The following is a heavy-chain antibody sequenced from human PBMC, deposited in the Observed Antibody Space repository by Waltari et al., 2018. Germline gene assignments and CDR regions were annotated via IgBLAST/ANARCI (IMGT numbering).Heavy chain of an antibody. J-gene: IGHJ5*02. CDR2: IYYSGSP. V-gene: IGHV4-39*01. CDR1: GGSISSSSYY. D-gene: IGHD2-2*01. Sequence: QLQLQESGPGLVKPSETLSLTCTVSGGSISSSSYYWGWIRQPPGKGMEWIGSIYYSGSPVYDPSRKSRGTISVDTYKNQFALKLGSVTAADTAVYYCARVAYCSSTSCSTGWFDPWGQGTLVTVSS. CDR3: ARVAYCSSTSCSTGWFDP.